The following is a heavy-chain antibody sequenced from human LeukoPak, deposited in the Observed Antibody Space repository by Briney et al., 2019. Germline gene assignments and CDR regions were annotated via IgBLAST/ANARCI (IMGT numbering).Heavy chain of an antibody. CDR2: INPNSGGT. V-gene: IGHV1-2*06. D-gene: IGHD2-2*01. J-gene: IGHJ4*02. CDR1: GGTFSSYA. CDR3: ARDLGYCSSTSCYRDY. Sequence: GSSVKVSCKASGGTFSSYAISWVRQAPGQGLEWMGRINPNSGGTNYAQKFQGRVTMTRDTSISTAYMELSRLRSDDTAVYYCARDLGYCSSTSCYRDYWGQGTLVTVSS.